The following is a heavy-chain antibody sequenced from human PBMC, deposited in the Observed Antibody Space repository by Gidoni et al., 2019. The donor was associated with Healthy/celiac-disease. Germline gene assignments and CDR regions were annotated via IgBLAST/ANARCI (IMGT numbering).Heavy chain of an antibody. CDR2: IIPIFGTA. J-gene: IGHJ6*02. V-gene: IGHV1-69*01. CDR3: ARDPGGLCIYYGMDV. D-gene: IGHD3-16*01. Sequence: APGQGLEWMGGIIPIFGTANYAQKFQGRVTITADESTSTAYMELSSLRSEDTAVYYCARDPGGLCIYYGMDVWGQGTTVTVSS.